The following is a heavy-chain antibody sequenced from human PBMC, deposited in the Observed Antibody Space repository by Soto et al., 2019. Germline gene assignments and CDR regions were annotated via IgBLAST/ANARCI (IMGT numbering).Heavy chain of an antibody. V-gene: IGHV3-53*01. D-gene: IGHD6-19*01. J-gene: IGHJ4*02. CDR3: PRGGGGWDS. CDR2: MYTGGRT. Sequence: GGSLRLSCVPSVFTVTGDQMSWVRQAPGKGLEWVSTMYTGGRTFYADSVRGRFTISRDETKNILYLQMDSLRVEDTAVYYCPRGGGGWDSWGQGSMVTVSS. CDR1: VFTVTGDQ.